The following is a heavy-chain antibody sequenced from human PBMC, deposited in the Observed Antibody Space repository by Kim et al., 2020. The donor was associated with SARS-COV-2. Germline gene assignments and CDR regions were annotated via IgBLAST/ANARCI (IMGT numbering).Heavy chain of an antibody. V-gene: IGHV1-18*01. CDR1: GYTFTSYG. CDR3: ARDRGYGDDTFDY. Sequence: ASVKVSCKASGYTFTSYGISWVRQAPGQGLEWLGWVGAYNGDTNYAQNLQGRVTLTTDTSTSTAFLELRSQRSDDTAVYFCARDRGYGDDTFDYCGQGTLVTVSS. CDR2: VGAYNGDT. J-gene: IGHJ4*02. D-gene: IGHD4-17*01.